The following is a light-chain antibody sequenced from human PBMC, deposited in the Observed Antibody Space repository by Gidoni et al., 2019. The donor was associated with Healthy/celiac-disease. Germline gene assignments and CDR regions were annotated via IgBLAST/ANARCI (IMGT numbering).Light chain of an antibody. CDR1: QSVSSSY. V-gene: IGKV3-20*01. Sequence: EIVLTQSPGTLSLSPGERATLSCRASQSVSSSYLAWYQQKPGQAPRLLIYGASSRATGIPDRFSGSGSGKDFTLTISRLEPEDFAVYYCQQYGSSPMCSFXQXTKLEIK. CDR2: GAS. J-gene: IGKJ2*04. CDR3: QQYGSSPMCS.